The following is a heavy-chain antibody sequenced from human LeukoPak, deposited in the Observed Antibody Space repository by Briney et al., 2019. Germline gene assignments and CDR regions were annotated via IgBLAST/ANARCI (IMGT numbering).Heavy chain of an antibody. V-gene: IGHV4-39*01. CDR2: IYYSGST. CDR3: ARRSSWSWFDP. D-gene: IGHD6-13*01. Sequence: SETLSLTCTVSGGSISSSSYYWGWIRQPPGKGLEWIGSIYYSGSTYYNPSLKSRVTISVDTSKNQFSLKLSSVTAADTAVYYCARRSSWSWFDPWGQGTLVTVSS. CDR1: GGSISSSSYY. J-gene: IGHJ5*02.